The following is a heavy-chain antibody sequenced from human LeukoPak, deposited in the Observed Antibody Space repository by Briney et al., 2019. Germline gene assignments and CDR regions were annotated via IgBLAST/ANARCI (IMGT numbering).Heavy chain of an antibody. D-gene: IGHD4-11*01. V-gene: IGHV3-30*04. Sequence: GGSLRLSCAASGFTFSSYAMSWVRQAPGRGLESVAVISGDGVHKYYAGSVEGRFTIARDNAENTLYLQMNSLRPEDTALYYCSRDGGPDYNDIDFWGQGTPVTVSS. CDR1: GFTFSSYA. CDR2: ISGDGVHK. J-gene: IGHJ4*02. CDR3: SRDGGPDYNDIDF.